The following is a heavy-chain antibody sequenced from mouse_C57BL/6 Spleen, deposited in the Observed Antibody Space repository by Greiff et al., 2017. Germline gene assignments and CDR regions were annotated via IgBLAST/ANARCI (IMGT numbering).Heavy chain of an antibody. CDR3: ARTGYYYDSSRYFEV. CDR1: GYTFTSYW. V-gene: IGHV1-59*01. J-gene: IGHJ1*03. D-gene: IGHD1-1*01. Sequence: QVQLKQPGAELVRPGTSVKLSCKASGYTFTSYWMHWVKQRPGQGLEWIGVIDPSDSYTNYNQKFKGKATLTVDTSSSTAYMQLSSLTSEDSAVYYGARTGYYYDSSRYFEVWGTGTTVTVSS. CDR2: IDPSDSYT.